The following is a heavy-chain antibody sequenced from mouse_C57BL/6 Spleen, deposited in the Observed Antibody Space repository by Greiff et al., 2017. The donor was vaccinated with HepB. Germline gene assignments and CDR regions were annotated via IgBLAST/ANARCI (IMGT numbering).Heavy chain of an antibody. V-gene: IGHV5-9*01. CDR3: ARQRLRLRYFDV. J-gene: IGHJ1*03. Sequence: EVKLEESGGGLVKPGGSLKLSCAASGFTFSSYTMSWVRQTPEKRLEWVATISGGGGNTYYPDSVKGRFTISRDNAKNTLYLQMSSLRSEDTALYYCARQRLRLRYFDVWGTGTTVTVSS. CDR1: GFTFSSYT. D-gene: IGHD1-2*01. CDR2: ISGGGGNT.